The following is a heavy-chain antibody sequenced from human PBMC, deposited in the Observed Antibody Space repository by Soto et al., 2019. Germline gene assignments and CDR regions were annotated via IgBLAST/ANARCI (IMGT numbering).Heavy chain of an antibody. CDR2: ISYDGSNK. CDR1: GFTFSSHG. Sequence: PVRPLRDCCAASGFTFSSHGMHWVRQAPGKGLEWVAVISYDGSNKYYADSVKGRFTISRDNSKNTLYLQMNSLRAEDTAVYYCAKPPSDYGDYHFDYWGQGTLVTVSS. D-gene: IGHD4-17*01. V-gene: IGHV3-30*18. J-gene: IGHJ4*02. CDR3: AKPPSDYGDYHFDY.